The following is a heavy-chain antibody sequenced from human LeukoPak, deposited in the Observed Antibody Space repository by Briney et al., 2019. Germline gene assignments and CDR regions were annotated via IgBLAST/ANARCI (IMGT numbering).Heavy chain of an antibody. CDR2: ISAYNGNT. J-gene: IGHJ6*02. Sequence: GASVKVSCKASGYTFTSYGISWVRQAPGQGLEWMGWISAYNGNTNYAQKLQGRVTMTTDTSTSTAYMELRSLRSDDTAVYYCARDRGYYDSSGFLFRYYGMDVWGQGTLVTVSS. D-gene: IGHD3-22*01. V-gene: IGHV1-18*01. CDR1: GYTFTSYG. CDR3: ARDRGYYDSSGFLFRYYGMDV.